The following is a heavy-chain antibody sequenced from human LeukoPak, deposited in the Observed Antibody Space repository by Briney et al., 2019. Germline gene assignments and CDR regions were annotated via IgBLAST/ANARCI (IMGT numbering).Heavy chain of an antibody. CDR2: ISDSGGVI. Sequence: GGSLRLSCAASGFNVNSFEMTWVRQAPGLGLEFLSYISDSGGVIKYADSVKGRFIISRDSAENALYLQMNNLGADDTAVYFCAGDRQYTGSFPYWGQGTLVAVSS. V-gene: IGHV3-48*03. D-gene: IGHD1-26*01. CDR1: GFNVNSFE. J-gene: IGHJ4*02. CDR3: AGDRQYTGSFPY.